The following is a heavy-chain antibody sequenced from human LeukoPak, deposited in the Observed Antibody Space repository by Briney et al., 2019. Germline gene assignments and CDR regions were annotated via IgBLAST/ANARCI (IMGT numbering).Heavy chain of an antibody. V-gene: IGHV3-30-3*01. CDR2: VSYDGSNK. J-gene: IGHJ4*02. Sequence: GGSLRLSCAASGFTFSNYAMHWVRQAPGKGLERVAVVSYDGSNKYYADSVKGRFTISRDNSKNKLYLQMNSLRAEDAAVYYCATIGDRRSGELYRIDYWGQGTLVTVSS. CDR1: GFTFSNYA. CDR3: ATIGDRRSGELYRIDY. D-gene: IGHD1-26*01.